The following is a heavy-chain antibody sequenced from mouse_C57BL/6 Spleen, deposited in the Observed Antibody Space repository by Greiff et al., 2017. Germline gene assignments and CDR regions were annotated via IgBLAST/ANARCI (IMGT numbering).Heavy chain of an antibody. CDR3: TTGGWAY. CDR2: IDPENGDT. J-gene: IGHJ3*01. D-gene: IGHD1-1*02. Sequence: VQLQQSGAELVRPGASVKLSCTASGFNIKDDYMHWVKQRPEQGLEWIGWIDPENGDTEYASKFQGKATITADTSSNTAYLQLSSLTSEDTAVXDCTTGGWAYWGQGTLVTVSA. CDR1: GFNIKDDY. V-gene: IGHV14-4*01.